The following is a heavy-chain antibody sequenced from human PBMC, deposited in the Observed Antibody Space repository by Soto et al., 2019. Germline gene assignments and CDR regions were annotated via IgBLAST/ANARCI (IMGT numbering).Heavy chain of an antibody. Sequence: PSETLSLTCTVSGGSISSGEYYWSWIRQPPGKGLEWVGYIFYSGSTNYNPSLKSRVTISVDTSKNQFSLKLSSVPAADTAVYYCARGAGATPYYFDYWGQGTLVTVSS. D-gene: IGHD1-26*01. V-gene: IGHV4-30-4*01. J-gene: IGHJ4*02. CDR1: GGSISSGEYY. CDR2: IFYSGST. CDR3: ARGAGATPYYFDY.